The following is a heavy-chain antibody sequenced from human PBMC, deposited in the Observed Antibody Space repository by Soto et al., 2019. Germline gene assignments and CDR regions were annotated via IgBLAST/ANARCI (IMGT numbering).Heavy chain of an antibody. D-gene: IGHD6-19*01. Sequence: ASVKVSCKASGYTFTSYDINWVRQATGQGLEWMGWMNPNSGNTGYAQKFQGRVTMTRNTSISTAYMELSSLRSEDTAVYYCARGPSKPRLNIAVNNYMDVWGKGTTVTVSS. CDR3: ARGPSKPRLNIAVNNYMDV. V-gene: IGHV1-8*01. CDR1: GYTFTSYD. J-gene: IGHJ6*03. CDR2: MNPNSGNT.